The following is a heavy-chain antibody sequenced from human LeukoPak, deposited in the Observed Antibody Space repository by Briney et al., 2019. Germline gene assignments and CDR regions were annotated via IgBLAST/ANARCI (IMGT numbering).Heavy chain of an antibody. J-gene: IGHJ4*02. V-gene: IGHV3-23*01. Sequence: GGSLRLSCAASGFTFNNYAMNWVRQAPGKGLEWVSSISGGGEITYYADSAKGRFTISRDNSQNTLYLQMNSLRAEDTAVYYCARDYADYVGYFFFDYWGQGTLVTVSS. D-gene: IGHD4-17*01. CDR1: GFTFNNYA. CDR2: ISGGGEIT. CDR3: ARDYADYVGYFFFDY.